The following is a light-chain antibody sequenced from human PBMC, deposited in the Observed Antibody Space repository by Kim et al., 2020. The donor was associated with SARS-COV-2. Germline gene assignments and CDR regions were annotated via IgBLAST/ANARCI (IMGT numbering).Light chain of an antibody. CDR2: QDT. J-gene: IGLJ1*01. CDR1: KLGDKY. CDR3: QTWDNRNYV. Sequence: SYELTQPPSVSVSPGHTASISCFGDKLGDKYVCWYQQKPGQSPVLVISQDTKRPSGIPERFSGSNSGNAATLTISGTQPMDEADYYCQTWDNRNYVFGTGTKVTVL. V-gene: IGLV3-1*01.